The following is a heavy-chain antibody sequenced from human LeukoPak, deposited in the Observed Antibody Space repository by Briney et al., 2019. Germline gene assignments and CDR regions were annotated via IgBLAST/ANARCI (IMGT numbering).Heavy chain of an antibody. V-gene: IGHV3-30*03. CDR2: ISYDRSNK. D-gene: IGHD5-18*01. CDR3: ATPEGYSYGYEDY. CDR1: GFTFSSYG. J-gene: IGHJ4*02. Sequence: GGSLRLSCAASGFTFSSYGMHWVRQAPGKGLEWVAVISYDRSNKYYADSVKGRFTISRDNSKNTLYLQMNSLRAEDTAVYYCATPEGYSYGYEDYWGQGTLVTVSS.